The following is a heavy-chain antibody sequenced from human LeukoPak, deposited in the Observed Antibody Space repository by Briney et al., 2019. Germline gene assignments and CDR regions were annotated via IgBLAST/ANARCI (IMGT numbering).Heavy chain of an antibody. CDR2: ISNGGATR. CDR1: GFKFSSYS. V-gene: IGHV3-23*01. D-gene: IGHD6-13*01. CDR3: AKRVSGSSWEHQTIDY. J-gene: IGHJ4*02. Sequence: PGGSLRLSCAASGFKFSSYSMNWVRQAPGKGLEWVSAISNGGATRNYADSVKGRFTISRDNSQNTLYLQMNSLRADDTAVYYCAKRVSGSSWEHQTIDYWGQGTLVTVSS.